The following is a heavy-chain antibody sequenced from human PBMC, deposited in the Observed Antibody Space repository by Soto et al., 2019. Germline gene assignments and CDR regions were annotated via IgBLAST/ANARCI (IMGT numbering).Heavy chain of an antibody. CDR3: ARVNVVVVAATREYYFDY. D-gene: IGHD2-15*01. CDR1: GYTFTGYY. V-gene: IGHV1-2*02. J-gene: IGHJ4*02. Sequence: ASVKVSCKASGYTFTGYYMHWVRQAPGQGLEWMGWINPNSGGTNYAQKFQGRVAMTRDTSISTAYMELSRLRSDDTAVYYCARVNVVVVAATREYYFDYWGQGTLITVSS. CDR2: INPNSGGT.